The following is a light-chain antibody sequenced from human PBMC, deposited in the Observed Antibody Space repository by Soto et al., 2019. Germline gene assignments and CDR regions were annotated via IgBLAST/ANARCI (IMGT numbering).Light chain of an antibody. CDR3: SSYASSNTVL. V-gene: IGLV2-8*01. CDR2: EVN. CDR1: SSDVGGYDY. Sequence: QSVLTQPPSASGSPGQSVTISCTGTSSDVGGYDYVSWYQHHPGKAPKLIIFEVNKRPSGVPDRFSGSKSGNTASLTVSGLQAEDEADYYCSSYASSNTVLFGGGTKLTVL. J-gene: IGLJ2*01.